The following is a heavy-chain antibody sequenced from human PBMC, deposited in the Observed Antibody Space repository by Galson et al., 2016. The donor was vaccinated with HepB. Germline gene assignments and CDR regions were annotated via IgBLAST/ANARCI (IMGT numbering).Heavy chain of an antibody. CDR1: GFTFSNYA. D-gene: IGHD6-6*01. CDR3: ARDPRPARRPWVFDS. Sequence: SLRLSCAASGFTFSNYAMIWVRQAPGKGLEWVSTISGSGDSTYYVDSVKGRFIISRDSSKNTVYLQMNSLRAEDTAVYYCARDPRPARRPWVFDSWGQGTLVTVSS. V-gene: IGHV3-23*01. CDR2: ISGSGDST. J-gene: IGHJ4*02.